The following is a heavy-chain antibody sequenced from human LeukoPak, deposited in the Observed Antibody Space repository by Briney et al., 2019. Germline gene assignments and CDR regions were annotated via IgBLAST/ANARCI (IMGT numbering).Heavy chain of an antibody. CDR2: ISGSGGST. D-gene: IGHD3-16*01. J-gene: IGHJ4*02. V-gene: IGHV3-23*01. Sequence: GGSLRPSCAASGFTFSSYAMSWVSQAPGKGLEWVSGISGSGGSTYYADSVKGRFTISRDNSKNTLYLQMNSLRAEDTAVYYCARQKASYDYVWGSLDYCGPRTLVTVSS. CDR1: GFTFSSYA. CDR3: ARQKASYDYVWGSLDY.